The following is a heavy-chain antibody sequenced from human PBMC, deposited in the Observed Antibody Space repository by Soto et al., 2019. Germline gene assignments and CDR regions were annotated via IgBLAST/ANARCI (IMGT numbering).Heavy chain of an antibody. CDR1: GFTFSNYA. Sequence: GGSLRLSCAASGFTFSNYAMSWVRQAPGKGLEWVSAITGSGGTTHYADSVKGRFAISRDNSKNTLYMQIDSLRAEDTAIYFCAKGGSSGWPGGEDYWGQGTLVTVSS. CDR2: ITGSGGTT. V-gene: IGHV3-23*01. CDR3: AKGGSSGWPGGEDY. J-gene: IGHJ4*02. D-gene: IGHD6-19*01.